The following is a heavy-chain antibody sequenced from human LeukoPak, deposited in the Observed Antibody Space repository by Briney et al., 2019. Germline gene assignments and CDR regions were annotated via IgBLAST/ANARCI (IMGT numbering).Heavy chain of an antibody. CDR2: IWYDGSNK. Sequence: GRSLRLSCAASGFTFRNHSMHWIRQAPGKGLEWVAIIWYDGSNKYYAASVNGRFTISRDNSKNTLYLQMNSLRDDDTAVYYCVRDRGALQYFDYWGQGTLVTVSS. CDR3: VRDRGALQYFDY. V-gene: IGHV3-33*01. D-gene: IGHD2/OR15-2a*01. J-gene: IGHJ4*02. CDR1: GFTFRNHS.